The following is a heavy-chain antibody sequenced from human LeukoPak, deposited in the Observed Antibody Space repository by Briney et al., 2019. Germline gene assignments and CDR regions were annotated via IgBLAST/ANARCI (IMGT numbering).Heavy chain of an antibody. Sequence: GGSLRLSCAASGFTFSSYAMHWVRQAPGKGLEWVAVISYDGSNKYYADSVKGRFTISRDNSKNTLYLQMNSLRAEDTAVYYCARGADTGYSSDSWGQGTLVTVSS. CDR3: ARGADTGYSSDS. CDR1: GFTFSSYA. CDR2: ISYDGSNK. V-gene: IGHV3-30*04. J-gene: IGHJ5*02. D-gene: IGHD6-19*01.